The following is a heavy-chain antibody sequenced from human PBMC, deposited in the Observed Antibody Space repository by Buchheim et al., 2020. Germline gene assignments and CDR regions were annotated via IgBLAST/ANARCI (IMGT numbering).Heavy chain of an antibody. J-gene: IGHJ4*02. Sequence: EVQLVESGGGLVQPGGSLRLSCAASGFTFKNSWMNWVRQAPGKGLEWVANVDEDGGGKYYVDSVKGRFTISRDNVKNSLYLQMDSLRAEDTAMYYCVRAISTSGAYWGQGT. V-gene: IGHV3-7*04. D-gene: IGHD3-10*01. CDR2: VDEDGGGK. CDR1: GFTFKNSW. CDR3: VRAISTSGAY.